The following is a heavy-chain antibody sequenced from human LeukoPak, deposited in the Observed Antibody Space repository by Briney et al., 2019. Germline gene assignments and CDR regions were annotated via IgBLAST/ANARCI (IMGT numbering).Heavy chain of an antibody. Sequence: GGSLRLSCAASGFTVSSNYMSWVRQAPGKGLEWVSVIYSGGSTYYADSVKGRFPISRDNAKNTLYLQMNSLRAEDTAVYYCARDRFTIFGVVTFHYYYYMDVWGKGTTVTVSS. CDR2: IYSGGST. V-gene: IGHV3-53*01. D-gene: IGHD3-3*01. J-gene: IGHJ6*03. CDR3: ARDRFTIFGVVTFHYYYYMDV. CDR1: GFTVSSNY.